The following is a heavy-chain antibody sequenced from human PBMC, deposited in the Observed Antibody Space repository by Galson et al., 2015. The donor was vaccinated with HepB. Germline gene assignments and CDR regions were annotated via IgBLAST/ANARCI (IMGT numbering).Heavy chain of an antibody. CDR3: ANTPWDDGDYSPLEYYYGMGV. Sequence: SLRLSCAASGFTFSIYDMHWVRQAPGMGLEWVALISSDGGNKYYADPVKGRFTISRDNYKNTLYLQMNSLRPEDTAVYYCANTPWDDGDYSPLEYYYGMGVWGQGTTVTVSS. V-gene: IGHV3-30*04. CDR2: ISSDGGNK. J-gene: IGHJ6*02. CDR1: GFTFSIYD. D-gene: IGHD4-17*01.